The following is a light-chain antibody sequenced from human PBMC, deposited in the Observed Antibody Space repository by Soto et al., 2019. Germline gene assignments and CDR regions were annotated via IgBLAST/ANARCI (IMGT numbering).Light chain of an antibody. CDR3: QQYQNSPRT. CDR2: GAS. Sequence: ELVLTQPPATLSVSPGARATLSCRASQSVITDLAWYQQKPGQAPRLLIYGASTRATGIPARFSGSVSGTEFTLTISSLQSEDGAVYDCQQYQNSPRTFGQGTKVDIK. CDR1: QSVITD. V-gene: IGKV3-15*01. J-gene: IGKJ1*01.